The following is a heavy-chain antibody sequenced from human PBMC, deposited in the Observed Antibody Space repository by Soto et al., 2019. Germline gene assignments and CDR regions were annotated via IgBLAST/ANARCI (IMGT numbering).Heavy chain of an antibody. Sequence: NPSETLSLTCAVYGGSFSEYYWNWIRQPPGMGLEWIGDLSHAGNTKYNPSLESRLTISLDTSKRQFSLKLRSVTAADTAMYYCVLFVEADALCDSWDQGTLVTVSS. CDR3: VLFVEADALCDS. V-gene: IGHV4-34*01. D-gene: IGHD2-15*01. CDR1: GGSFSEYY. J-gene: IGHJ4*02. CDR2: LSHAGNT.